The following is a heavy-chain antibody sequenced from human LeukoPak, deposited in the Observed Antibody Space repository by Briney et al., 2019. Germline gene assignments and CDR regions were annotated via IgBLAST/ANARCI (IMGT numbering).Heavy chain of an antibody. V-gene: IGHV3-20*04. D-gene: IGHD5-18*01. CDR2: INWNGGST. Sequence: GGSLRLSCAASGFTFDECGMNWVRQAPGKGLQWVSGINWNGGSTGYADSVKGRFTISRDNAKNSLYLQMHSLRADDTAVYYCARTTEGGYTYGYFYYYYMDVWGKGTTVTISS. CDR3: ARTTEGGYTYGYFYYYYMDV. CDR1: GFTFDECG. J-gene: IGHJ6*03.